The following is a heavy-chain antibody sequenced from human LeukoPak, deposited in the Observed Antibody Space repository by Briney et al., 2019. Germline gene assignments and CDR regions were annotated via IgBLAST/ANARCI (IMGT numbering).Heavy chain of an antibody. CDR2: ISSSGSTI. CDR3: ARDDHQYYDFWSGYPTF. Sequence: PGGSLRLSCAASGFTFSDYYMSWIRQAPGKGLEWVSYISSSGSTIYYADSVKGRFTISRDNAKNSLYLQMNSLRAEDTAVYYCARDDHQYYDFWSGYPTFWGQGTLVTVSS. V-gene: IGHV3-11*04. J-gene: IGHJ4*02. CDR1: GFTFSDYY. D-gene: IGHD3-3*01.